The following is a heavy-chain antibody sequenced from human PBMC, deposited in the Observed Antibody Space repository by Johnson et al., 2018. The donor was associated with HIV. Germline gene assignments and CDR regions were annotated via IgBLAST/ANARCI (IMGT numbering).Heavy chain of an antibody. J-gene: IGHJ3*01. V-gene: IGHV3-33*06. D-gene: IGHD4-11*01. CDR2: IWYDGSNK. CDR1: GFTFNSYG. CDR3: AKETRDSRSAFDV. Sequence: QVQLVESGGGVVQPGRSLRLYCAASGFTFNSYGMHWVRQAPGKGLEWVAVIWYDGSNKYYADSVKGRLTISRDNSKNTLYLQMNSLRAEDTAVYYCAKETRDSRSAFDVWGQGTLVTVSS.